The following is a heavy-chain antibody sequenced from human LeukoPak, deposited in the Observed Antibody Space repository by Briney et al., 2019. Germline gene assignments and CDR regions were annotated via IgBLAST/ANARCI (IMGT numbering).Heavy chain of an antibody. CDR1: GFSFTTYW. Sequence: PGESLTISCKASGFSFTTYWIGWVRQMPRKGLEWMGIIYPGTSDTRYSPSFQGQVYISVDKSISIAYLQWSSLKASDTAIYYCARQFRYDSSGYSPFGYWGQGTLVTVSS. CDR2: IYPGTSDT. D-gene: IGHD3-22*01. CDR3: ARQFRYDSSGYSPFGY. V-gene: IGHV5-51*01. J-gene: IGHJ4*02.